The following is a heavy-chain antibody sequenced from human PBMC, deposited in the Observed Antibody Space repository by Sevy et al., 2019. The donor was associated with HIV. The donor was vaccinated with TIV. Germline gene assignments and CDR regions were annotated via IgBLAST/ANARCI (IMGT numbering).Heavy chain of an antibody. CDR3: ARDNSGAQSY. CDR2: ISYDGSNK. J-gene: IGHJ4*02. V-gene: IGHV3-30*04. Sequence: SLKISCAATGFTFSSYAMHWVRQAPGKGLEWVAVISYDGSNKYYADSVKGRFTISRDNSKNTLYLQMNSLRAEDTAVYYCARDNSGAQSYWGQGTLVTVS. D-gene: IGHD7-27*01. CDR1: GFTFSSYA.